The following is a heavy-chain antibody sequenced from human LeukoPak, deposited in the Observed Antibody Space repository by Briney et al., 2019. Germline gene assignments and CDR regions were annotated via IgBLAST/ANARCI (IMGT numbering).Heavy chain of an antibody. CDR1: GYTFTDYF. CDR3: AKGGPYTSDYVDS. D-gene: IGHD3-16*01. CDR2: INPNSAAT. Sequence: ASVKVSCKASGYTFTDYFMHWVRQAPGQGLEWMGWINPNSAATKNAPKFQGRVTMTRDTSINTAHMELDGLQFDDTAVYYCAKGGPYTSDYVDSWGQGTLVTVSS. J-gene: IGHJ4*02. V-gene: IGHV1-2*02.